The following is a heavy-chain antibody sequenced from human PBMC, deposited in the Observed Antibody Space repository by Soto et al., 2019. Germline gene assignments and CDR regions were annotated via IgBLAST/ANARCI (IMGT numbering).Heavy chain of an antibody. CDR2: ISGRGGST. Sequence: GSLRLSCAASGFTFSSYAMSWVRQAPGKGLEWVSAISGRGGSTYYADSVKGRFTISRDNSKNTLYLQMNSLRAEDTAVYYCAKAREGDYPFDYWGQGTLVTVSS. CDR1: GFTFSSYA. D-gene: IGHD4-17*01. V-gene: IGHV3-23*01. CDR3: AKAREGDYPFDY. J-gene: IGHJ4*02.